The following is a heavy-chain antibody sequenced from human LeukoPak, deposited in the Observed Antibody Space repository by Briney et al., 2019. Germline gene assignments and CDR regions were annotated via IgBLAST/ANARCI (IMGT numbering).Heavy chain of an antibody. CDR1: GFTFRSYS. V-gene: IGHV3-48*01. CDR3: ASQLGDASDI. D-gene: IGHD6-13*01. Sequence: GGSLRLSCAASGFTFRSYSMNWVRQAPGKGLEWVSYISSSSSTIYYADSVKGRFTISRDNGKNSLYLQMNSLRAEDTAVYYCASQLGDASDIWGQGTMVTVSS. J-gene: IGHJ3*02. CDR2: ISSSSSTI.